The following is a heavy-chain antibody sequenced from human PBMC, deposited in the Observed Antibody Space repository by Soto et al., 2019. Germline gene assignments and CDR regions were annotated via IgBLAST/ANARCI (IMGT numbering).Heavy chain of an antibody. D-gene: IGHD6-13*01. Sequence: ASVKVSCKASGYTFTSYYMHWVRQAPGQGLEWMGIINPSGGSTSYAQKFQGRVTMTRDTSTSTVYMELSSLRSEDTAVYYCARDRAAAGTLLHYYYYGMDVWGQGTTVTVSS. V-gene: IGHV1-46*01. CDR1: GYTFTSYY. CDR3: ARDRAAAGTLLHYYYYGMDV. CDR2: INPSGGST. J-gene: IGHJ6*02.